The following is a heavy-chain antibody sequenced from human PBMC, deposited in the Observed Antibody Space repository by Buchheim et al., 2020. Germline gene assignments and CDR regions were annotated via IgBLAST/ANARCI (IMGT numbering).Heavy chain of an antibody. D-gene: IGHD3-16*01. CDR1: GFTFSSYG. CDR3: AKFPSLKSKYYYYGMDV. Sequence: QVQLVESGGGVVQPGRSLRLSCAASGFTFSSYGMHWVRQAPGKGLEWVAVISYDGSNKYYADSVKGRFTISRDNSKNTLYLQMNSLRAEDTAVYYCAKFPSLKSKYYYYGMDVWGQGTT. J-gene: IGHJ6*02. CDR2: ISYDGSNK. V-gene: IGHV3-30*18.